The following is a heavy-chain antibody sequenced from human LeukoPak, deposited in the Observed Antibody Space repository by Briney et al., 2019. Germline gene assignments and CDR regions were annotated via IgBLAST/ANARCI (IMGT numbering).Heavy chain of an antibody. V-gene: IGHV3-74*01. Sequence: GGSLRLSCEASGFPFSNYFMHWVRQAPGERLMWVSRINAGGSSANYADSVRGRFTVSRDNAKNTLYLQMNGLRVEDTAVYFCVRDDYGMDVWGHGTAVIVSS. J-gene: IGHJ6*02. CDR2: INAGGSSA. CDR1: GFPFSNYF. CDR3: VRDDYGMDV.